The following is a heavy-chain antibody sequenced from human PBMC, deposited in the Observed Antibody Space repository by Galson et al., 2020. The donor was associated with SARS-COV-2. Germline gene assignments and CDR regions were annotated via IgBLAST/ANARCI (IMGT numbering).Heavy chain of an antibody. CDR2: ISYDGGNE. J-gene: IGHJ4*02. CDR1: EFTFSSYG. CDR3: ARGRGVRPTLFLYFDY. D-gene: IGHD2-21*01. Sequence: GESLKISCAASEFTFSSYGVHWVRQAPGKGLEWVAAISYDGGNEYYIDSVKGRFTISRDNSKSTLYLQMNSLRVEDTAVYYCARGRGVRPTLFLYFDYGGQGTQVTVSS. V-gene: IGHV3-30*03.